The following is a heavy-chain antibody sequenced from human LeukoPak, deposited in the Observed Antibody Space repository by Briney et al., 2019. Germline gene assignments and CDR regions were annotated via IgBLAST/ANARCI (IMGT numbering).Heavy chain of an antibody. Sequence: PGRSLRLSCAASGFTFDNYAMHWVPQAPGKGLEWLSFLSWNSGYIGYADSVKGRFTISRDNAKKSLDLQMNSLRAEDTAFYYCAKVRGTYSSGYFFDYWGQGTLVTVSS. CDR2: LSWNSGYI. D-gene: IGHD6-19*01. CDR1: GFTFDNYA. V-gene: IGHV3-9*01. CDR3: AKVRGTYSSGYFFDY. J-gene: IGHJ4*02.